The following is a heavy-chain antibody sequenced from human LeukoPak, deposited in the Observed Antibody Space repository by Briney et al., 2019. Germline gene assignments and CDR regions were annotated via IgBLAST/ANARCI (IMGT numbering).Heavy chain of an antibody. CDR2: IKQDGSEK. CDR3: ARAMECRYSSSWYTGCYGMDV. CDR1: GFTFSSYW. V-gene: IGHV3-7*01. D-gene: IGHD6-13*01. J-gene: IGHJ6*02. Sequence: GGSLRLSCAASGFTFSSYWMSWVRQAPGEGLEWVANIKQDGSEKYYVDSVKGRFTISRDNAKNSLYLQMNSLRAEDTAVYYCARAMECRYSSSWYTGCYGMDVWGQGTTVTVSS.